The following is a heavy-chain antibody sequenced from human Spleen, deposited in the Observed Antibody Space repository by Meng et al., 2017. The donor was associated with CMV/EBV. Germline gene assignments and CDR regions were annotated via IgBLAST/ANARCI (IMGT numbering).Heavy chain of an antibody. CDR1: GGSISSYY. Sequence: GSLRLSCTVSGGSISSYYWSWIRQPPGKGLEWIGYIYYSGSTNYNPSLKSRVTISVDTSKNQFSLKLSSVTAADTAVYYCARDRGYCSSTSCYYYGMDVWGQGTTVTVS. CDR3: ARDRGYCSSTSCYYYGMDV. CDR2: IYYSGST. D-gene: IGHD2-2*01. J-gene: IGHJ6*02. V-gene: IGHV4-59*01.